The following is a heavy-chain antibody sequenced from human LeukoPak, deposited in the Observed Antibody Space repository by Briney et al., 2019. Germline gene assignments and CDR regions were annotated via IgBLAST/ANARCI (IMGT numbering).Heavy chain of an antibody. CDR3: ARDLMYGSSSPYYYYYYMDV. J-gene: IGHJ6*03. Sequence: SVKVSCKASGGTFSSYAISWVRQAPGQGLEWMGGIIPIFGTANYAQKFQGRVTITTDGSTSTAYMELSSLRSEDTAVYYCARDLMYGSSSPYYYYYYMDVWGKGTTVTVSS. CDR1: GGTFSSYA. V-gene: IGHV1-69*05. D-gene: IGHD6-6*01. CDR2: IIPIFGTA.